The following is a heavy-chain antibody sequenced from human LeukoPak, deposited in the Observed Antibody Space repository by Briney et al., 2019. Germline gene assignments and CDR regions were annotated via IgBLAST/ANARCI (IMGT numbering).Heavy chain of an antibody. Sequence: SETLSLTCAVYGGSLSGYYWSWIRQPPGKGLEWIGEINHSGSTNYNPSPRSRVTISVDTSKNQFSLKLSSVTAADTAVYYCARGRGYYYDSSGYYTFDYWGQGTLVTVSS. V-gene: IGHV4-34*01. D-gene: IGHD3-22*01. J-gene: IGHJ4*02. CDR2: INHSGST. CDR1: GGSLSGYY. CDR3: ARGRGYYYDSSGYYTFDY.